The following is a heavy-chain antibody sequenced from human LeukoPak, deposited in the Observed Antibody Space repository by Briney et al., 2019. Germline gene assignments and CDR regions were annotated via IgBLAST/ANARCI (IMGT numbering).Heavy chain of an antibody. D-gene: IGHD2-15*01. V-gene: IGHV1-69*05. Sequence: SVKVSCKASGGTFSSYAISWVRQAPGQGLEWMGGIIPIFGTANYAQKFQGRVTITTDESTSTAYMGLSSLRSEDTAVYYCARSPAQGYCSGGSCYSNAFDIWGQGTMVTVSS. J-gene: IGHJ3*02. CDR1: GGTFSSYA. CDR2: IIPIFGTA. CDR3: ARSPAQGYCSGGSCYSNAFDI.